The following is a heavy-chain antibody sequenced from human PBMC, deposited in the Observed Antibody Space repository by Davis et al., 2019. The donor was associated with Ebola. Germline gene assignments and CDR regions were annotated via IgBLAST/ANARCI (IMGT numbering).Heavy chain of an antibody. CDR2: ITNNGGST. CDR3: ARVLVVVTA. D-gene: IGHD2-21*02. J-gene: IGHJ5*02. V-gene: IGHV3-64*04. Sequence: GGSLRLSCSVSGFMFSSYTMHWVRQAPGKGLQYVSGITNNGGSTYYADSVKGRFTISRDNSKNTLYLQMNSLRAEDTAVYYCARVLVVVTAWGQGTLVTVSS. CDR1: GFMFSSYT.